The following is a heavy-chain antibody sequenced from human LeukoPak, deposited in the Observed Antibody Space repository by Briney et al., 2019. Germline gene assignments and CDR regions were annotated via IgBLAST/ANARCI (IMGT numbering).Heavy chain of an antibody. J-gene: IGHJ4*02. V-gene: IGHV4-34*01. CDR2: INHSGST. Sequence: SETLSLTCAVYGGSFSGYYWSWIRQPPGKGLEWIGEINHSGSTNYNPSLKSRVTISVDTSKNQFSLKLSSVTAADTAVYYCARGPDPRYCSSTSCSSTYFDYWGQGTLVTVSS. CDR1: GGSFSGYY. CDR3: ARGPDPRYCSSTSCSSTYFDY. D-gene: IGHD2-2*01.